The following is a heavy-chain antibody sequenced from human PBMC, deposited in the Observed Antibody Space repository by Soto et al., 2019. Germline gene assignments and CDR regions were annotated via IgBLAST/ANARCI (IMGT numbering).Heavy chain of an antibody. CDR3: AKDRLPDTVTVSGDY. J-gene: IGHJ4*02. CDR1: GFTFSSYA. Sequence: EVQLLESGGGLVQPGGSLRLSCAASGFTFSSYAMSWVRQAPGKGLEWVSAISGSGGSTYYADSVKGRFTISRDNSKNSLYLQMNSRRAEDTAVYYCAKDRLPDTVTVSGDYWGQGTLVTVSS. D-gene: IGHD4-17*01. V-gene: IGHV3-23*01. CDR2: ISGSGGST.